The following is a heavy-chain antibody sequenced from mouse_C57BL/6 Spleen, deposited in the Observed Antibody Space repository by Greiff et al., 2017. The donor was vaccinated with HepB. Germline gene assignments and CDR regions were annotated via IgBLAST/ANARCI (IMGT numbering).Heavy chain of an antibody. J-gene: IGHJ3*01. V-gene: IGHV2-9*01. CDR3: AKSTVVGPFAY. Sequence: VQLKESGPGLVAPSQRLSITCTVSGFSFTSYCVDWVRQPPGNGLKWMGVIWGGGSTNYNSALMSRLSISKDNSMSHVFLKMNSLQTDDTAMYYCAKSTVVGPFAYWGQGTLVTVSS. D-gene: IGHD1-1*01. CDR1: GFSFTSYC. CDR2: IWGGGST.